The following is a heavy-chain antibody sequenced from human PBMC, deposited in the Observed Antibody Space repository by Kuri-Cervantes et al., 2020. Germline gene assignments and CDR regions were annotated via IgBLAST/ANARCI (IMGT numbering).Heavy chain of an antibody. CDR2: IYYSGST. CDR1: GGSISNYY. CDR3: ARGGRGEATGFDY. Sequence: SETLSLTCTVSGGSISNYYWSWIRQSPGKELEWIGYIYYSGSTTYSPSLESRVSISVDTSKSQVSLNLASVTAADTAIYYCARGGRGEATGFDYWGQGILVTDSS. D-gene: IGHD1-1*01. J-gene: IGHJ4*02. V-gene: IGHV4-59*01.